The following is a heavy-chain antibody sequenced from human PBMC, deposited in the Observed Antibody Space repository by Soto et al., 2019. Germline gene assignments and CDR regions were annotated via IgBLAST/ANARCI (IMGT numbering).Heavy chain of an antibody. D-gene: IGHD6-19*01. Sequence: SVKVSCKASGGTFSSYTISWVRQAPGQGLEWMGRIIPILGIANYAQKFQGRVTITADKSTSTAYMELSSLRSEDTAVYYCARDRSSSGWYFAFDIWGQGTMVTVSS. V-gene: IGHV1-69*04. CDR2: IIPILGIA. CDR1: GGTFSSYT. J-gene: IGHJ3*02. CDR3: ARDRSSSGWYFAFDI.